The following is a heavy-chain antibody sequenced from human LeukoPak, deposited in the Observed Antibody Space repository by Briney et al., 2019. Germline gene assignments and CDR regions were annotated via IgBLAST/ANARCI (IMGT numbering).Heavy chain of an antibody. CDR1: GGSISSGGYS. V-gene: IGHV4-30-2*01. CDR3: ARGLCSGDY. Sequence: PSETLSLTCAVSGGSISSGGYSWSWIRQPPGKGLEWIGYIYHSGSTYYNPSLKSRVTISVDRSKNQFSLKLSSVTAADTAVYYCARGLCSGDYWGQGTLVTVSS. CDR2: IYHSGST. D-gene: IGHD2-15*01. J-gene: IGHJ4*02.